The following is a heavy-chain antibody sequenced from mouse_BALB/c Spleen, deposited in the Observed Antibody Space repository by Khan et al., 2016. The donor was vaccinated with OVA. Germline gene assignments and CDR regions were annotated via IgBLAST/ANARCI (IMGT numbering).Heavy chain of an antibody. CDR2: ISSTGSYT. J-gene: IGHJ2*01. V-gene: IGHV5-9*02. Sequence: EVELVESGGGLVKPGGSLKLSCAASGFAFSNYDMSWVRQTPEKRLEWVATISSTGSYTYYPDSVKGRFSISRDNARNTLYLQMSSLRSEDSAVYYGARLGTYDYWGQGTTLTVSS. CDR1: GFAFSNYD. CDR3: ARLGTYDY. D-gene: IGHD4-1*01.